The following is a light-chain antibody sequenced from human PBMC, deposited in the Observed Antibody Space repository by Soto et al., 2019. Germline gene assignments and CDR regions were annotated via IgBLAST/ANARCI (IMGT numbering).Light chain of an antibody. V-gene: IGKV1-12*01. CDR2: AAS. Sequence: DIQMTQSPSSVSASVGDRVTITCRASQGINHWLAWYQQKPGSAPKLLIYAASTLQSGVPLRFSGSGSGTDFTLTISSLQPEDFATYYCQHTNNFPITFGQGTRLEI. J-gene: IGKJ5*01. CDR1: QGINHW. CDR3: QHTNNFPIT.